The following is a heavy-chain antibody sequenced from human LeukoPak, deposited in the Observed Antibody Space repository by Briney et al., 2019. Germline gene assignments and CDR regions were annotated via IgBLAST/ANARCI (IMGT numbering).Heavy chain of an antibody. CDR3: ARDRGRELPMDV. Sequence: PGGSLRLSCAASGFTFSSYAMSWVRQAPGKGLEWVANIKQDGSEKYYVDSVKGRFTISRDNAKNSLYLQMNSLRAEDTAVYYCARDRGRELPMDVWGKGTTVTVSS. J-gene: IGHJ6*03. D-gene: IGHD1-26*01. CDR1: GFTFSSYA. V-gene: IGHV3-7*01. CDR2: IKQDGSEK.